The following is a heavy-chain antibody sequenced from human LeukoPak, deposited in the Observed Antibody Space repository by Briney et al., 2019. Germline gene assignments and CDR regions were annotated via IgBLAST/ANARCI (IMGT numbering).Heavy chain of an antibody. D-gene: IGHD3-10*01. J-gene: IGHJ4*02. V-gene: IGHV3-21*01. CDR3: ASIYGSGSYYNHRFDY. CDR1: GFTFSSYS. CDR2: ISSSSSYI. Sequence: GGSLRLSCAASGFTFSSYSMNWVRQAPGKGLEWVSSISSSSSYIYYADSVKGRFTISRDNAKNSLYLQMNSLRAEDTAVYYCASIYGSGSYYNHRFDYWGQGTLVTVSS.